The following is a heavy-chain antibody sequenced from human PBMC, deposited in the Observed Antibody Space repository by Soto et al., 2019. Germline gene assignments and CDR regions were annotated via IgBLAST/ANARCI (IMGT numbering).Heavy chain of an antibody. CDR2: TSSTTNYI. J-gene: IGHJ4*02. CDR3: ARESEDLTSNFDY. Sequence: GGSLRLSCAAYGFIFTRYSMNWVRQAPGKGLEWVSSTSSTTNYIYYGDSMKGRFTTSRDNAKNSLYLEMNSLRAEDTAVYYCARESEDLTSNFDYWGQGTLVTVS. V-gene: IGHV3-21*06. CDR1: GFIFTRYS.